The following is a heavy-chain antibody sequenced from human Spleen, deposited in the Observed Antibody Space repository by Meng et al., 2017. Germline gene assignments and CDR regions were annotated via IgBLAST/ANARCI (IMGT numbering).Heavy chain of an antibody. CDR1: GFTFDDYA. V-gene: IGHV3-43D*03. CDR3: AKNVYSSGWYYFNS. CDR2: ITWDDRT. J-gene: IGHJ4*02. D-gene: IGHD6-19*01. Sequence: GESPKISCAASGFTFDDYAMHWVRQAPGEGLEWVSLITWDDRTYYTDSVKGRFTISRDNSKNSLYLQMNSLRAEDTALYYCAKNVYSSGWYYFNSWGQGTLVTVSS.